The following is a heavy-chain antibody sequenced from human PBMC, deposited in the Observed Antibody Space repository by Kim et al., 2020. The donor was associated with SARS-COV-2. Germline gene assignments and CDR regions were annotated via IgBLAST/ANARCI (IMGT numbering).Heavy chain of an antibody. CDR3: ARDDCSSTSCHQHYYYYGMDV. CDR1: GFTFSSYA. D-gene: IGHD2-2*01. Sequence: GGSLRLSCAASGFTFSSYAMHWVRQAPGKGLEWVAVISYDGSNKYYADSVKGRFTISRDNSKNTLYLQMNSLRAEDTAVYYCARDDCSSTSCHQHYYYYGMDVWGQGTTVTVSS. J-gene: IGHJ6*02. V-gene: IGHV3-30-3*01. CDR2: ISYDGSNK.